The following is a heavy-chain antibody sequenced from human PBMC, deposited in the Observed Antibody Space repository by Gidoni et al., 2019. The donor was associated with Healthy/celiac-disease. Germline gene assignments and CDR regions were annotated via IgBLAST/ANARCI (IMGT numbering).Heavy chain of an antibody. CDR1: GYSFTNYW. CDR2: IYPGDSDT. D-gene: IGHD2-21*02. V-gene: IGHV5-51*01. CDR3: ARLCGDCYSSNAFDI. J-gene: IGHJ3*02. Sequence: EVQLVQSGTEVKKPGESLTISCKGSGYSFTNYWIGWVRQMPGKGLEWMGIIYPGDSDTRYSPSFQGQVTISADKSISTAYLQWSSLKASDTAMYYCARLCGDCYSSNAFDIWGQGAMVTVSS.